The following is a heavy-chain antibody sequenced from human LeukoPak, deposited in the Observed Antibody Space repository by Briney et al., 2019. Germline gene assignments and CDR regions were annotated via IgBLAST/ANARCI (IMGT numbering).Heavy chain of an antibody. J-gene: IGHJ4*02. D-gene: IGHD6-19*01. CDR1: GFPFSSYG. CDR2: ISYDGSNK. CDR3: AKLGGQQWLVRGHFDY. V-gene: IGHV3-30*18. Sequence: PGGSLRLSCAASGFPFSSYGMHWVRQAPGKGLEWVAVISYDGSNKYYADSVKGRFTISRDNSKNTLYLQMNSLRAEDTAVYYCAKLGGQQWLVRGHFDYWGQGTLVTVSS.